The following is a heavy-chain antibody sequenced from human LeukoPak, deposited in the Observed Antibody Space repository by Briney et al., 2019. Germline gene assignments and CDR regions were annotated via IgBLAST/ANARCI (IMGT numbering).Heavy chain of an antibody. CDR3: ARMRGYCSSTSCYYYYGMDV. J-gene: IGHJ6*04. D-gene: IGHD2-2*01. CDR1: GFTFSSYS. V-gene: IGHV3-21*01. Sequence: GGSLRLSCAASGFTFSSYSMNWVRQAPGKGLEWVSSISSSSSYIYYADSVKGRFTISRDNAKNSLYLQMNSLRAEDTAVYYCARMRGYCSSTSCYYYYGMDVWGKGTTVTVSS. CDR2: ISSSSSYI.